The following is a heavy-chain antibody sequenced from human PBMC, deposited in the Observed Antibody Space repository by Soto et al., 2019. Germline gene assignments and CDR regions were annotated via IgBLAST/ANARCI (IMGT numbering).Heavy chain of an antibody. D-gene: IGHD4-17*01. CDR2: INPNSGGT. V-gene: IGHV1-2*04. CDR1: GYTFTGYY. Sequence: GASVKVSCKASGYTFTGYYMHWVRQAPGQGLEWMGWINPNSGGTNYAQKFQGWVTMTRDTSISTAYMELSRLRSDDTAVYYCARGAAGYYGDYGTLAEYFQHWGQGTLGTVS. J-gene: IGHJ1*01. CDR3: ARGAAGYYGDYGTLAEYFQH.